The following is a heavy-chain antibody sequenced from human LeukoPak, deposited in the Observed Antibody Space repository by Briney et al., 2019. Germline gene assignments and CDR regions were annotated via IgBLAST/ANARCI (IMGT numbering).Heavy chain of an antibody. V-gene: IGHV3-53*05. J-gene: IGHJ4*02. CDR2: IYSGGST. Sequence: GGSLRLSCAASGFTVRTNSMSWVRQAPGKGLEWVSLIYSGGSTYYADSMKGRFTISRDNSKNTLYLQMNSLRAADTAVYYCARDKGTSYLSSFDYWGQGTLVTVSS. D-gene: IGHD6-6*01. CDR1: GFTVRTNS. CDR3: ARDKGTSYLSSFDY.